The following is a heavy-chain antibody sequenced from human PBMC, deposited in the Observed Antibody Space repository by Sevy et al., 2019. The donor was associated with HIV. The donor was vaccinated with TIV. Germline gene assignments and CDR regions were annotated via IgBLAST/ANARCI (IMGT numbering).Heavy chain of an antibody. Sequence: GGSQRLSCKPSGFTFITYAMNWVRQAPGKGLEWVSTIYGSGGATYYADSVKGRFTISRDNSKNTLYLQMNSLRTEDSAVYYCAGGRYDSSGSFDAFDIWGQGTMVTVSS. V-gene: IGHV3-23*01. D-gene: IGHD3-22*01. CDR2: IYGSGGAT. CDR1: GFTFITYA. CDR3: AGGRYDSSGSFDAFDI. J-gene: IGHJ3*02.